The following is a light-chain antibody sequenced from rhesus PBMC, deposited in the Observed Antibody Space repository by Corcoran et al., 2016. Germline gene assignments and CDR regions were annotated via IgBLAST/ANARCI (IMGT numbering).Light chain of an antibody. Sequence: QVILTQSPATLSLSPGERATLSCRASQSVSSYLAWYQQKPGQAPRLLFYGAPSRATGIPDRFRGSGSGTDFTLTISILEPEDVAVYYCQKYSSSPWTFGQGTKVEIK. J-gene: IGKJ1*01. CDR2: GAP. CDR3: QKYSSSPWT. CDR1: QSVSSY. V-gene: IGKV3-53*01.